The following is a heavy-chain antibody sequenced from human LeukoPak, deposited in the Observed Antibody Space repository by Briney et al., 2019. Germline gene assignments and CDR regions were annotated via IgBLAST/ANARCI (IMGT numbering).Heavy chain of an antibody. V-gene: IGHV3-74*01. CDR3: TRDRFYAMDA. Sequence: GGSLRLSCAASGFTFSSYSMNWVRQAPGRGLEWVSRITIDGSSTIYADSVKGRFTISRDSAKNTLYLQMNSLRAEDTAVYYCTRDRFYAMDAWGQGTTVTVSS. J-gene: IGHJ6*02. CDR2: ITIDGSST. CDR1: GFTFSSYS.